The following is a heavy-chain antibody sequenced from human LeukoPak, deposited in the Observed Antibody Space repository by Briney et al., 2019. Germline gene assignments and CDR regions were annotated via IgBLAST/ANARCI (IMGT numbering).Heavy chain of an antibody. CDR2: ISASGGST. CDR3: AKVMKGSERLTMVRGVIIKTAGLYYMDV. J-gene: IGHJ6*03. CDR1: EFTFSNYA. V-gene: IGHV3-23*01. Sequence: PGGSLRLSCAASEFTFSNYAMSWVRQAPGKGLEWVSSISASGGSTNYADSVKGRFTISRDNSKNTVYLQMNSLRAEDTAVYYCAKVMKGSERLTMVRGVIIKTAGLYYMDVWGKGTTVTVSS. D-gene: IGHD3-10*01.